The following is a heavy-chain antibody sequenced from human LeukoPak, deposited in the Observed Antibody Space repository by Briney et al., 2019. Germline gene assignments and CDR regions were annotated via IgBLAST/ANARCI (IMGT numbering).Heavy chain of an antibody. CDR3: AKAPLYSGYYYGMDV. Sequence: GRSLRLSCAASGFTFDDSAMHWVRQAPGKGLEWVSGISWNSGSIGYADSVKGRFTISRDNAKNSLYLQMNSLRAEDTALYYCAKAPLYSGYYYGMDVWGQGTTVTVSS. CDR1: GFTFDDSA. CDR2: ISWNSGSI. D-gene: IGHD5-12*01. V-gene: IGHV3-9*01. J-gene: IGHJ6*02.